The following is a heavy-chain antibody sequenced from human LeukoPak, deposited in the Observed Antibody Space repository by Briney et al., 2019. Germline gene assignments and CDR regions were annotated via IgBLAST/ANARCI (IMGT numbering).Heavy chain of an antibody. J-gene: IGHJ4*02. CDR1: GGSISSSSYY. CDR3: ARDSNDLFMVYAMFDY. V-gene: IGHV4-39*07. D-gene: IGHD2-8*01. Sequence: SETLSLTCTVSGGSISSSSYYWGWIPQPPGKGLEWNGSIYYSGSTYYNPSLKSRVTISVDTSKNQFSLKLSSVTAADTAVYYCARDSNDLFMVYAMFDYWGQGTLVTVSS. CDR2: IYYSGST.